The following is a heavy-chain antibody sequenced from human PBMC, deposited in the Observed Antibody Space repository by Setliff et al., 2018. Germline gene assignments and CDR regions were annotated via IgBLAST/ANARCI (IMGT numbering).Heavy chain of an antibody. J-gene: IGHJ6*03. Sequence: ASVKVSCKASGHIFNTFGISWVRRAPGQGLEWIGWISPYNGDTKYAQKLQDRVTMTIDTSTSTAYVEVRSLRSDDTALYYCARSPPNRRVGQGHHMDVWGKGTSVTVSS. CDR2: ISPYNGDT. CDR3: ARSPPNRRVGQGHHMDV. CDR1: GHIFNTFG. V-gene: IGHV1-18*01. D-gene: IGHD1-26*01.